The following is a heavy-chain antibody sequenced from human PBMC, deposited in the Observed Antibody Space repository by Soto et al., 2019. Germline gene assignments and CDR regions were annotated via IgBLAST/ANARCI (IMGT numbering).Heavy chain of an antibody. J-gene: IGHJ5*02. V-gene: IGHV1-3*01. CDR3: ARPDPEGWFDP. Sequence: VASVEGSCKASGYTFTSYAMHWVRQAPGQRLEWMGWINAGNGNTKYSQKFQGRVTITRDTSASTAYMELSSLRSEDTAVYYCARPDPEGWFDPWGQGTLVTVPQ. CDR2: INAGNGNT. CDR1: GYTFTSYA.